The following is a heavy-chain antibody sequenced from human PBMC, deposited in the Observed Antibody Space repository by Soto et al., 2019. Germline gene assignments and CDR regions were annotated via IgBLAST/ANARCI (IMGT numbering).Heavy chain of an antibody. CDR2: IYYSGST. J-gene: IGHJ6*02. V-gene: IGHV4-31*03. CDR1: GGSISTGGYY. CDR3: ARWLPPGRDYYYYYGMDV. D-gene: IGHD5-12*01. Sequence: SETLSLTCTVSGGSISTGGYYWSWIRQHPGKGLERIGYIYYSGSTYYNPSLKNRLTISVDTSKNQFSLKLSSVTSADTAVYYCARWLPPGRDYYYYYGMDVWSQGTTVTVSS.